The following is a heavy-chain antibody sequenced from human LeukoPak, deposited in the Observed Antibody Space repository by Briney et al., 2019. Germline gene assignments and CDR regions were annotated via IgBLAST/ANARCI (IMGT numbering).Heavy chain of an antibody. J-gene: IGHJ4*02. D-gene: IGHD3-9*01. CDR1: GFTFSSYW. V-gene: IGHV3-48*04. CDR2: ISSSGSTI. Sequence: GGSLRLSCAVSGFTFSSYWMSWVRQAPGKGLEWVSYISSSGSTIYYADSVKGRFTISRDNAKNSLYLQMNSLRAEDTAVYYCARTGYLHFDYWGQGTLVTVSS. CDR3: ARTGYLHFDY.